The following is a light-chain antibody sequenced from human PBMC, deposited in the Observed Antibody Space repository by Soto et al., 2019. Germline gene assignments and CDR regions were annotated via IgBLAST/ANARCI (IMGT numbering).Light chain of an antibody. J-gene: IGKJ4*01. CDR3: QHRSNWPLT. V-gene: IGKV3-11*01. Sequence: EIVLTQSPATLSLSPGERATLSCRASQSVSSYLAWYQQKPGQAPRLLIYDASNRAPGIPARFSGSGSGTDFTLSISSLEPEDFAFYYCQHRSNWPLTFGGGTKVEI. CDR2: DAS. CDR1: QSVSSY.